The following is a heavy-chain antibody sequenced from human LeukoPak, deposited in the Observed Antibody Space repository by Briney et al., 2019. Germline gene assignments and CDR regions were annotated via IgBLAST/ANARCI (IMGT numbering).Heavy chain of an antibody. V-gene: IGHV6-1*01. J-gene: IGHJ2*01. CDR2: TYYRSEWYH. D-gene: IGHD5/OR15-5a*01. CDR1: GDSVSSYSVA. Sequence: SQTLSLTCAISGDSVSSYSVAWNWIRQSPSRGLEWLGRTYYRSEWYHDYAVPVKGRISINSDASKNQFSLHLNSVTPEDTAVYYCARASGLRRVAWYFDLWGRGTLVAVSS. CDR3: ARASGLRRVAWYFDL.